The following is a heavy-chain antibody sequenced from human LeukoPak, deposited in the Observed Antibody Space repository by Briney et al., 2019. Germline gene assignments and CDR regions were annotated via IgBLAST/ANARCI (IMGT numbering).Heavy chain of an antibody. J-gene: IGHJ4*02. CDR3: ARRVMFDSSGYYFLYYFDY. CDR2: IYYSGST. D-gene: IGHD3-22*01. V-gene: IGHV4-30-4*01. Sequence: TSQTLSLTCTVSGGSISSGDYYWSWIRQPPGKGLEWIGYIYYSGSTYYNPSLKSRVTISVDTSKNQFSLKLSSVTAADTAVYYCARRVMFDSSGYYFLYYFDYWGQGTLVTVSS. CDR1: GGSISSGDYY.